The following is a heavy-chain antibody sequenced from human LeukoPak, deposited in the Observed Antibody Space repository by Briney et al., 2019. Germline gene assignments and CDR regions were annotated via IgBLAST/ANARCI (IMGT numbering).Heavy chain of an antibody. J-gene: IGHJ5*02. CDR1: GESFSGYY. CDR2: INHSGST. D-gene: IGHD6-19*01. V-gene: IGHV4-34*01. CDR3: ASGRWLVLRHLSNNWFDP. Sequence: PSETLSLTCAVYGESFSGYYWSWLRQPPGKGLEWIGEINHSGSTNYNPSLKSRVTISVDTSKNQFSLKLSSVTAADTAVYYCASGRWLVLRHLSNNWFDPWGQGTLVTVSS.